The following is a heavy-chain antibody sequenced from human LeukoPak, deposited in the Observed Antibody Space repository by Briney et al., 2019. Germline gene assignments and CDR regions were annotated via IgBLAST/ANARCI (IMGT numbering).Heavy chain of an antibody. D-gene: IGHD6-6*01. J-gene: IGHJ4*02. Sequence: GESLKISCKGSGYSFTSYWIGWVRQMPGKGLEWMGIIYPGDSDTRYSPSFQGQVTISADKSISTAYLQWSSLKASDTAMYYCAGHHWAARHSTVPFDYWGQGTLVTVSS. CDR1: GYSFTSYW. V-gene: IGHV5-51*01. CDR2: IYPGDSDT. CDR3: AGHHWAARHSTVPFDY.